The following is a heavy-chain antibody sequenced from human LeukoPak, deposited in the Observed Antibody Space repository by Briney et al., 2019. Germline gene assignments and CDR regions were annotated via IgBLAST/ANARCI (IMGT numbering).Heavy chain of an antibody. CDR3: ARDRYYYISGTYRLFDY. D-gene: IGHD3-10*01. Sequence: SETLSLTCSVSDDSITMYYWTWIRQPPGKGLEWIGYVDHTGSTNFNPSLNGRVSISRDTTKNLFSLKLRSVTAADTAVYYCARDRYYYISGTYRLFDYWGQGTLVTVSS. CDR2: VDHTGST. J-gene: IGHJ4*02. CDR1: DDSITMYY. V-gene: IGHV4-59*12.